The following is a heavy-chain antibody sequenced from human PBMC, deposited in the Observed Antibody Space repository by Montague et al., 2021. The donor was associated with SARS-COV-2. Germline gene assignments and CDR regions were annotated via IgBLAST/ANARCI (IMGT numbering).Heavy chain of an antibody. CDR3: ARFGETYRDFDC. Sequence: SLRLSCAASGFTFSSYDMHWVRQATGKGLEWVSAIGTAGDTYYPGSVKGRFTISRDNSKNTLYLQLNSLRAEDTAVYYCARFGETYRDFDCWGQGTLVTVSS. D-gene: IGHD3-10*01. J-gene: IGHJ4*02. CDR1: GFTFSSYD. V-gene: IGHV3-13*01. CDR2: IGTAGDT.